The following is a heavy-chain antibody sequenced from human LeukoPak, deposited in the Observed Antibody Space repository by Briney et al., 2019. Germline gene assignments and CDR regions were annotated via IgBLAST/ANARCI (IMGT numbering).Heavy chain of an antibody. CDR2: LYHSWST. D-gene: IGHD6-19*01. V-gene: IGHV4-38-2*01. CDR1: VYFLQIGYY. Sequence: SETLSLTCAVSVYFLQIGYYWGWIRQPPGKGLDWIGRLYHSWSTYYNPSLKSRVTISVHTSKNHFSLKLSSVTAADTAVYYCARAIIAVAGVYYFDYWGQGTLVTVSS. CDR3: ARAIIAVAGVYYFDY. J-gene: IGHJ4*02.